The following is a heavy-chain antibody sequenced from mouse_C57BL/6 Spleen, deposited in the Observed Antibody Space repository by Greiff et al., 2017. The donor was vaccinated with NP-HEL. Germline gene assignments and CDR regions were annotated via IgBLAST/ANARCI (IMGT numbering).Heavy chain of an antibody. V-gene: IGHV5-9*01. J-gene: IGHJ2*01. CDR3: ARPSDYYGSSYDY. CDR1: GFTFSSYT. D-gene: IGHD1-1*01. Sequence: EVKLMESGGGLVKPGGSLKLSCAASGFTFSSYTMSWVRQTPEKRLEWVATISGGGGNTYYPDSVKGRFTISRDNAKNTLYLQMSSLRSEDTALYYCARPSDYYGSSYDYWGQGTTLTVSS. CDR2: ISGGGGNT.